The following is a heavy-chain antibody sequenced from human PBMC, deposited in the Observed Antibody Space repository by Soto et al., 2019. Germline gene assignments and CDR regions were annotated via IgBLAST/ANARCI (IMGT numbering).Heavy chain of an antibody. V-gene: IGHV3-21*06. D-gene: IGHD6-6*01. CDR1: GFTFTRYS. CDR3: ARESEDLSSNFDY. J-gene: IGHJ4*02. CDR2: ISSTTNYI. Sequence: RRLSCTASGFTFTRYSMNWVRQAPWKGLEWVSSISSTTNYIYYGDSMKGRFTISRDNAKNSLYLEMNSLRAEDTAVYYCARESEDLSSNFDYWGKGSLVTVSS.